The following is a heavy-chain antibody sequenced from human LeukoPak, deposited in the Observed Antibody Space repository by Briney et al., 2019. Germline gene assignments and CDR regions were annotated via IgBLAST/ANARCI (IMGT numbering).Heavy chain of an antibody. D-gene: IGHD6-6*01. CDR1: GFTISSNY. Sequence: GGSLRLSCAASGFTISSNYMSWVRQAPGKGLEWVSVIYSGGSTYYADSVKGRFTISRDNAKNSLYLQMNSLRAEDMALYYCAKGEDIAAPFDYWGQGTLVTVSS. V-gene: IGHV3-53*05. CDR2: IYSGGST. CDR3: AKGEDIAAPFDY. J-gene: IGHJ4*02.